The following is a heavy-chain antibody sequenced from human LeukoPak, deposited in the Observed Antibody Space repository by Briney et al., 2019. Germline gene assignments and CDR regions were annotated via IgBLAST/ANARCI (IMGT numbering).Heavy chain of an antibody. Sequence: ASVKVFCKASGYTFTGYYMHWVRQAPGQGLEWMGWINPNSGGTNYAQKFQGRVTMTRDTSISTAYMELSRLRSDDTAVYYCASSRFGIAAAAPKGGVDYWGQGTLVTVSS. D-gene: IGHD6-13*01. V-gene: IGHV1-2*02. CDR3: ASSRFGIAAAAPKGGVDY. J-gene: IGHJ4*02. CDR2: INPNSGGT. CDR1: GYTFTGYY.